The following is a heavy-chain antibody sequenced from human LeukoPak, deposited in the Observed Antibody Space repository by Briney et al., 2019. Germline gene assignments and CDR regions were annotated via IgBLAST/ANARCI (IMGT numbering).Heavy chain of an antibody. V-gene: IGHV3-7*01. CDR1: GFTFSSYC. D-gene: IGHD3-22*01. Sequence: GGSLRFSCAASGFTFSSYCMSWVRQAPRNGLHRVANIKQDGSEKYYVDSVKGRFTISRDNAKNSLYLQMNSLRAEDTAVYYCARGAWYYDSSGYYDYWGQGTLVTVSS. CDR2: IKQDGSEK. CDR3: ARGAWYYDSSGYYDY. J-gene: IGHJ4*02.